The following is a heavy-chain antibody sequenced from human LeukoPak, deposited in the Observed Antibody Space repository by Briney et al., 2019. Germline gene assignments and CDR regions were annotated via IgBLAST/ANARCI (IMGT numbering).Heavy chain of an antibody. J-gene: IGHJ3*02. V-gene: IGHV3-11*04. Sequence: GGSLRLSCAGSGLTFSDYYMGWIRQAPGKGPELVAYITSSDSDTDYVDSVKGRFIVSRDNTKKSIYLQMNNLRPEDTAVYYCARDPIYLRGSGSYGAFDIWGQGTMVTVSS. CDR3: ARDPIYLRGSGSYGAFDI. CDR2: ITSSDSDT. D-gene: IGHD3-10*01. CDR1: GLTFSDYY.